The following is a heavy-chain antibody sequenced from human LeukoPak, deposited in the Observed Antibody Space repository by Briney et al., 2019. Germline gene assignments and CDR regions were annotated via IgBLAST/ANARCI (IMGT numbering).Heavy chain of an antibody. D-gene: IGHD2-15*01. CDR1: GYTFTSYD. CDR3: ARGRYCSGGSCYYLTEYFQH. Sequence: ASVKVSCKTSGYTFTSYDINWVRQATGQGLEWMGWMNPNSGNTGYAQKFQGRVTMTRNTSINTAYMELSSLRSEDTAVYYCARGRYCSGGSCYYLTEYFQHWGQGTLVTVSS. CDR2: MNPNSGNT. V-gene: IGHV1-8*01. J-gene: IGHJ1*01.